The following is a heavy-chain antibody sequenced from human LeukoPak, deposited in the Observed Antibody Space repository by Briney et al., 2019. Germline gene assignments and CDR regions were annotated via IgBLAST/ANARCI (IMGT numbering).Heavy chain of an antibody. Sequence: KPSETLSLTCTVSGGSISSYYWSWIRQPPGKGLEWIGYIYYSGSTNYNPSLKSRVTISVDTSKNQFSLKLSSVTAADTAVYYCARWVAEQWLALDYWGQGTLVTVSS. CDR3: ARWVAEQWLALDY. J-gene: IGHJ4*02. CDR1: GGSISSYY. D-gene: IGHD6-19*01. CDR2: IYYSGST. V-gene: IGHV4-59*12.